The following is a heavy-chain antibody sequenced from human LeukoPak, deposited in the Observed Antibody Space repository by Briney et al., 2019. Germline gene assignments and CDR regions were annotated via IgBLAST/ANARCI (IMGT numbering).Heavy chain of an antibody. V-gene: IGHV4-34*01. J-gene: IGHJ4*02. Sequence: SETLSLTCAVYGGSFSGYYWSWIRQPPGKGLEWIGEINHSGSTNYNPSLKSRVTMSVDTSKNQFSLKVTSVTAADTAVYYCARESTVTRPFDYWGQGTLVTVSS. D-gene: IGHD4-17*01. CDR1: GGSFSGYY. CDR3: ARESTVTRPFDY. CDR2: INHSGST.